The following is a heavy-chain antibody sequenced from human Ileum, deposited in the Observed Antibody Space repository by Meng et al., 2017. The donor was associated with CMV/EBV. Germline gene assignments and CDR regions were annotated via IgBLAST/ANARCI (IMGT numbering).Heavy chain of an antibody. CDR3: TTGTGFY. Sequence: GESLKISCVASGFTFSNAWMNWIRQSPGKGLEWVGRIKSKTDGGTTDYAAPVKGRFTISRDDSKNTLYQQMNSLKTEDTAVYYCTTGTGFYWGQGTLVTVSS. CDR1: GFTFSNAW. CDR2: IKSKTDGGTT. V-gene: IGHV3-15*01. D-gene: IGHD1-14*01. J-gene: IGHJ4*02.